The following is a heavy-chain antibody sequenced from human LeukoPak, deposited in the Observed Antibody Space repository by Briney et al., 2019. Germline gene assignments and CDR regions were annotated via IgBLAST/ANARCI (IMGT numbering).Heavy chain of an antibody. J-gene: IGHJ4*02. CDR2: ISNTGSYT. CDR1: GFSFADEY. D-gene: IGHD3/OR15-3a*01. Sequence: KPGGSLRLSCAVSGFSFADEYMSWIRQAPGQGLEWVSYISNTGSYTNYADSVEGRFTISRDNTENSLYLQMNSLRAEDTAVYYCARDRDWSFDYWGQGTLVTVSS. CDR3: ARDRDWSFDY. V-gene: IGHV3-11*05.